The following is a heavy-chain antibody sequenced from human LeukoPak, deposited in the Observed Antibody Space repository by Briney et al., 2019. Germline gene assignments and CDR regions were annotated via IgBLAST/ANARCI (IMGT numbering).Heavy chain of an antibody. CDR1: GYSISSGYY. CDR3: ARVYSSSWAFDY. V-gene: IGHV4-38-2*02. J-gene: IGHJ4*02. CDR2: IYHSGST. Sequence: SETLSLTCTVSGYSISSGYYWGWIRQPPGKGLEWIGSIYHSGSTYYNPSLKSRVTISVDTSKNQFSLKLSSVTAADTAVYYCARVYSSSWAFDYWGQGTLVTVSS. D-gene: IGHD6-13*01.